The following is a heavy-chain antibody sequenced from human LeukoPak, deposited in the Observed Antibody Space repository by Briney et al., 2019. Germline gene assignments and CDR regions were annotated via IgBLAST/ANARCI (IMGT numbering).Heavy chain of an antibody. J-gene: IGHJ5*02. CDR1: DYTFPTYG. V-gene: IGHV1-18*01. Sequence: SMKVSCKASDYTFPTYGISWVRQAPGQGLEWMGWINAYNGDTNYAQKFQGRVTMTTDTPTSTAYMELRSLRSDDTAVYCCAGGGLWFGELPFDPWGQGTLVTVSS. CDR3: AGGGLWFGELPFDP. CDR2: INAYNGDT. D-gene: IGHD3-10*01.